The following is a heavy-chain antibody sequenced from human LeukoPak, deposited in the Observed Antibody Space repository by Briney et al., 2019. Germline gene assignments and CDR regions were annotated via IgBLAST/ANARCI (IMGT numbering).Heavy chain of an antibody. V-gene: IGHV4-34*01. Sequence: SETLSLTCAVYGGPFSDYYWSWIRQPPGKGLEWIGKINHSGSTNHRPSLKSRVTISIDTSKNQFSLKLKSMTAADTAVYYCARGEGARDGYNYEGPFYFDYWGQGTLVTVSS. CDR3: ARGEGARDGYNYEGPFYFDY. CDR2: INHSGST. D-gene: IGHD5-24*01. CDR1: GGPFSDYY. J-gene: IGHJ4*02.